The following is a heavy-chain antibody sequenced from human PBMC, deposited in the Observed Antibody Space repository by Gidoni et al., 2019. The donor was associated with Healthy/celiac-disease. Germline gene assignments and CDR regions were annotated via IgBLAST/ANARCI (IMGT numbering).Heavy chain of an antibody. J-gene: IGHJ4*02. CDR2: ISGSGGST. V-gene: IGHV3-23*01. CDR3: AKLPGVSGSSASDFDY. D-gene: IGHD2-2*01. Sequence: EVQLLESGGGLVQPGGSLRLSCAASGFTFSSYAMSWVRQAPGKGLEWVSAISGSGGSTYYADSVKGRFTISRDNSKNTLYLQMNSLRAEDTAVYYCAKLPGVSGSSASDFDYWGQGTLVTVSS. CDR1: GFTFSSYA.